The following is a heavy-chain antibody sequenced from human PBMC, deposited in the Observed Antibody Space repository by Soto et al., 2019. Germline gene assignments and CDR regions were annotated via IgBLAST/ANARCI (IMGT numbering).Heavy chain of an antibody. V-gene: IGHV3-33*06. J-gene: IGHJ4*02. CDR1: GFSFRHYG. Sequence: QVQLVESGGGVVQPGRSLRLSCAASGFSFRHYGMHWVRQAPGKGLEWVAVIWYDGSDTYYADSVKGRFTIYRDNSKNTLSLQMNSLRAEDTAVYYCVKDWGREYLDYWGQGTLVTVSS. CDR2: IWYDGSDT. D-gene: IGHD7-27*01. CDR3: VKDWGREYLDY.